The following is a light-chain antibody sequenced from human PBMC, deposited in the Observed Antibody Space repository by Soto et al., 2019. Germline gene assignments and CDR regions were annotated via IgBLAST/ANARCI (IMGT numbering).Light chain of an antibody. CDR3: QKYNGALRT. CDR2: DAS. V-gene: IGKV1-27*01. CDR1: QDISNY. J-gene: IGKJ1*01. Sequence: DIQMTQSPSSLSASVGDRVTITCRASQDISNYLAWYQQKPGKVPWLFIYDASTLQSGVPSRFTGGGCGTDFTLTISSLQPEDVATYYCQKYNGALRTFGQGATVEIK.